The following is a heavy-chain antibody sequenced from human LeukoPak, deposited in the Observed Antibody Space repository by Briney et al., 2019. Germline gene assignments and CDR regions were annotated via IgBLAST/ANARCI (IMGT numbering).Heavy chain of an antibody. D-gene: IGHD6-13*01. J-gene: IGHJ6*03. Sequence: GESLKISCKGSGYSFTSYWIGWVRQMPGKGLEWMGIIYPGDSDTRYSPSFQSQVTISADKSISTAYLQWSSLKASDIAMYYCARLAAAGKVNYYYYYMGVWGKGTTVTVSS. V-gene: IGHV5-51*01. CDR1: GYSFTSYW. CDR2: IYPGDSDT. CDR3: ARLAAAGKVNYYYYYMGV.